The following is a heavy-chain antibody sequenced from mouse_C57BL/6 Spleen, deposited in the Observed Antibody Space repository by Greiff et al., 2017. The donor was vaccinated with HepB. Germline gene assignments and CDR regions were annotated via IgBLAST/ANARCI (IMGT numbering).Heavy chain of an antibody. Sequence: EVMLVESGGGLVQPGGSMKLSCAASGFTFSDAWMDWVRQSPEKGLEWVADIRNKANNHATYYAESVKGRFTISRDDSKSSVYLQMNSLRAEDTGIYYCTRPLTSHFDYWGQGTTLTVSS. CDR2: IRNKANNHAT. D-gene: IGHD5-1*01. V-gene: IGHV6-6*01. CDR3: TRPLTSHFDY. CDR1: GFTFSDAW. J-gene: IGHJ2*01.